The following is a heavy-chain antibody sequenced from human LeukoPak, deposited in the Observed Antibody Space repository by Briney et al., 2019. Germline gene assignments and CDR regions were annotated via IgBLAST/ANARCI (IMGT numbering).Heavy chain of an antibody. D-gene: IGHD3-22*01. CDR3: AKQLYYYDSSAYSPHYYFDY. CDR2: ISSSSSYV. J-gene: IGHJ4*02. V-gene: IGHV3-21*04. CDR1: GFTFSSYS. Sequence: GGTLRLSCAASGFTFSSYSMNWVRQAPGKWLEWVSSISSSSSYVYYADSVKGRFTISRDNSKNTLYLQMNSLRAEDTAVYYCAKQLYYYDSSAYSPHYYFDYWGQGTLVTVSS.